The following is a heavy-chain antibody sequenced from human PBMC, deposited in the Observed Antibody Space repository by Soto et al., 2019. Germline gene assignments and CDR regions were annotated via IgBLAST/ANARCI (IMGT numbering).Heavy chain of an antibody. CDR2: IYSGGST. D-gene: IGHD2-2*02. Sequence: HPGGSLRLSCAASGFTVSSNYMSWVRQAPGKGLEWVSVIYSGGSTYYADSVKGRFTISRDNSKNTLYLQMNSLRAEDAAVYYCAGAHIVPAAIYYYYGMDVWGQGTTVTVSS. V-gene: IGHV3-53*01. CDR1: GFTVSSNY. CDR3: AGAHIVPAAIYYYYGMDV. J-gene: IGHJ6*02.